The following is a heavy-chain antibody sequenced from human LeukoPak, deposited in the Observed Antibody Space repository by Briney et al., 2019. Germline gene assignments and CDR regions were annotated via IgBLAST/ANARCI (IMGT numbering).Heavy chain of an antibody. CDR2: INHSGST. CDR1: GGSFSGYY. D-gene: IGHD3-10*01. J-gene: IGHJ5*02. Sequence: SETLSLTCAVYGGSFSGYYWSWIRQPPGKGLEWIGEINHSGSTNYNPSLKSRVTISVDTSKNQFSLKLSSVTAADTAVYYCARSYYGSGRFLGKNWFDPWGQGTLVNVSS. V-gene: IGHV4-34*01. CDR3: ARSYYGSGRFLGKNWFDP.